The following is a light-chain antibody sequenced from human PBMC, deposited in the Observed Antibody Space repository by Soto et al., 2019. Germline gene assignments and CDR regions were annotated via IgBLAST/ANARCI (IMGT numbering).Light chain of an antibody. Sequence: DIQMTQSPSTLSASVGDRVTITCRASQSISSWLAWYQQKPGKDPKLLIYDASSLESGVPSRFSGSGSGTEFTLTISSLQPDDFATYSCQQYNSYWTFGQGTKVEIK. CDR3: QQYNSYWT. CDR2: DAS. J-gene: IGKJ1*01. V-gene: IGKV1-5*01. CDR1: QSISSW.